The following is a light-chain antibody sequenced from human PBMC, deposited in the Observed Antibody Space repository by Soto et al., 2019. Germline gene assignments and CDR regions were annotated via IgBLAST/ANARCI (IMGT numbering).Light chain of an antibody. CDR1: SSNIGRNT. CDR2: GNN. V-gene: IGLV1-44*01. CDR3: AAWDDSLNGHVV. Sequence: QSVLTQPPSASGTPGQRVTISCSGSSSNIGRNTVNWYQQLPGTAPKLIIYGNNQRPSGVPARISGSKSGTSASLAISGLQSEDEADYYCAAWDDSLNGHVVFGGGTKLTVL. J-gene: IGLJ2*01.